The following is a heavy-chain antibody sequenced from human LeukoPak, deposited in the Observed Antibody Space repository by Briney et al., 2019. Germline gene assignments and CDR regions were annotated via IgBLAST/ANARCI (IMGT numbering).Heavy chain of an antibody. J-gene: IGHJ4*02. CDR1: GGTFISYA. CDR2: IIPIFGTA. Sequence: SVKVSCKASGGTFISYAISWVRQAPGQGLEWMGGIIPIFGTANYAQKFQGRVTITADKSTSTAYMELSSLRSEDTAVYYCARGLTLRYFDWLYYWGQGTLVTVSS. D-gene: IGHD3-9*01. CDR3: ARGLTLRYFDWLYY. V-gene: IGHV1-69*06.